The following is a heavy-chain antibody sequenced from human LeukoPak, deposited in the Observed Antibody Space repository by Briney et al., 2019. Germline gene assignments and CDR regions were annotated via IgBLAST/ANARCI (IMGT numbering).Heavy chain of an antibody. V-gene: IGHV3-20*04. Sequence: GGSLRLSCAASGFTFDDYGMSWVRQAPGKGLEWGSGINWNGGSTGYADSVKGRFTISRDNAKNSLYLQMNSLRAEDTALYYCARDALTTVVTLPGTYYYYYMDVWGKGTTVTVSS. CDR1: GFTFDDYG. J-gene: IGHJ6*03. D-gene: IGHD4-23*01. CDR2: INWNGGST. CDR3: ARDALTTVVTLPGTYYYYYMDV.